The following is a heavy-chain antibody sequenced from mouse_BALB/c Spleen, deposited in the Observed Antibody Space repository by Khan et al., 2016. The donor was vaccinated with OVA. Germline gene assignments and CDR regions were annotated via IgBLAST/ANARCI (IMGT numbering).Heavy chain of an antibody. V-gene: IGHV1-5*01. D-gene: IGHD2-1*01. CDR3: ARNGFGNYEIWDY. CDR2: IFPGNSDT. J-gene: IGHJ2*01. Sequence: VQLKQSGTVLARPGASVKMSCKASGYTFTNYWMHWVKQRPGQGLEWIGTIFPGNSDTNYNQKFTGTAKLTAVTSTSTAYMELSSLTNEDSAVYYCARNGFGNYEIWDYWGQGTTLTVSS. CDR1: GYTFTNYW.